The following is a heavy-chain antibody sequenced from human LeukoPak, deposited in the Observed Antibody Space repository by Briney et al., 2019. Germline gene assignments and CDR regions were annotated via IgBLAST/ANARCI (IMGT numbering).Heavy chain of an antibody. D-gene: IGHD2-2*01. J-gene: IGHJ3*02. CDR2: INPSGGST. V-gene: IGHV1-46*01. Sequence: ASVKVSCKTSGYTFTSYYMHWVRQAPGQGLEWMGIINPSGGSTSYAQKFQGRVTMTRDTSTSTVYMELSSLRSEDTAVYYCARTSTRTNAFDIWGQGTMVTVSS. CDR1: GYTFTSYY. CDR3: ARTSTRTNAFDI.